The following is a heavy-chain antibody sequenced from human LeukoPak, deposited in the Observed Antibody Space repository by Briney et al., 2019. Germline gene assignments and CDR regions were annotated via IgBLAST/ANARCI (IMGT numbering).Heavy chain of an antibody. CDR3: ATESYSGSYLYAFDI. J-gene: IGHJ3*02. CDR1: GYTLTELS. CDR2: FDPGDGET. V-gene: IGHV1-24*01. Sequence: ASVKVSCKVSGYTLTELSMHWVRQAPGKGLGWMGGFDPGDGETIYAQKFQGRVTMTEDTSTDTAYMELSSLRSEDTAVYYCATESYSGSYLYAFDIWGQGTMVTVSS. D-gene: IGHD1-26*01.